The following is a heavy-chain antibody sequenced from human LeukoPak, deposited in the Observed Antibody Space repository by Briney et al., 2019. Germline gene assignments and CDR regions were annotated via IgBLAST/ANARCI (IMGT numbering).Heavy chain of an antibody. CDR3: AASSSSKQPPFDY. D-gene: IGHD2-2*01. CDR2: ISYDGDNE. CDR1: GFTFSNFA. Sequence: GRSLRLSCAASGFTFSNFAMHWVRQAPGKGLEWVAVISYDGDNEYYADSVKGQFTISRDNSKDRLYLQMNSLRAEDTAVYYCAASSSSKQPPFDYWGQGTLVTVSS. V-gene: IGHV3-30-3*01. J-gene: IGHJ4*02.